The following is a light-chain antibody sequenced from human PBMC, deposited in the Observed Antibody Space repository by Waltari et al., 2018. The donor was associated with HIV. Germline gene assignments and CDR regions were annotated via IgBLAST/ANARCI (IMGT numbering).Light chain of an antibody. J-gene: IGLJ3*02. Sequence: QSVLTQPPSASGTPGQRVTISCSGSSSNIGSYYVYWYQQLPGTAPKLLIYTNNQRPSGVPDRFSGSKSGTSASLAISGLQSEDEADYYCAAWDDSLNGRWVFGGGTTLTVL. CDR1: SSNIGSYY. V-gene: IGLV1-44*01. CDR2: TNN. CDR3: AAWDDSLNGRWV.